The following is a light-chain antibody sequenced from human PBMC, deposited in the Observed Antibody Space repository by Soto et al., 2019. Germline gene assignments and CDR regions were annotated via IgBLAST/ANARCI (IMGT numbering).Light chain of an antibody. CDR2: DVS. CDR1: SSDVGGYNY. V-gene: IGLV2-14*03. CDR3: SSYTTSNTRQIV. J-gene: IGLJ1*01. Sequence: QSVLTQPASVSGSPGQSITISCTGTSSDVGGYNYVSWYQHHPGKAPKLIIYDVSHRPSGVSIRFSGSKSDNTASLTISGLQPEDEAEYHCSSYTTSNTRQIVFGTGTKVTVL.